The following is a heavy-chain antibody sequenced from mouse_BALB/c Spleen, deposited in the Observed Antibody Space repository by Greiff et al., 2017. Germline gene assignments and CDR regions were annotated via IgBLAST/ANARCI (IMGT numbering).Heavy chain of an antibody. Sequence: EVQLQQSGAELVRSGASVKLSCTASGFNIKDYYMHWVKQRPEQGLEWIGWIDPENGDTEYAPKFQGKATMTADTSSNTAYLQLSSLTSEDTAVYYYNAGGDKVYFDYWGQGTTLTVSS. CDR3: NAGGDKVYFDY. CDR2: IDPENGDT. CDR1: GFNIKDYY. J-gene: IGHJ2*01. V-gene: IGHV14-4*02. D-gene: IGHD3-3*01.